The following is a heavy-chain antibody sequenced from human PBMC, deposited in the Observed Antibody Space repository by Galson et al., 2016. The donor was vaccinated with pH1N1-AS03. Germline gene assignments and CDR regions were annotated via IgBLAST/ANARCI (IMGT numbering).Heavy chain of an antibody. V-gene: IGHV3-30*18. Sequence: SLRLSCAASGFTISNFGMLWVRRAPGQGLEWVAIISFDGTNKYYADSVKGRFSIARDNSKNTVFLQMSALRVEDKAVYYWANDCKDDFWSGYSFYWGQGALVTVSS. J-gene: IGHJ4*02. CDR1: GFTISNFG. CDR2: ISFDGTNK. CDR3: ANDCKDDFWSGYSFY. D-gene: IGHD3-3*01.